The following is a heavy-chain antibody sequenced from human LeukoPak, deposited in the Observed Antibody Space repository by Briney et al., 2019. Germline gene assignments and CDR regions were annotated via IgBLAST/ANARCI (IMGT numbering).Heavy chain of an antibody. V-gene: IGHV4-39*07. CDR1: GYSISSSSYY. J-gene: IGHJ5*02. CDR3: ARDNPLPFDP. Sequence: PSETLSLTCAVSGYSISSSSYYWGWIRQPPGKGLEWVGSISYSGSTYYNPSLKSRVTISVDTSKNQFSLKLSSVTAADTAVYYCARDNPLPFDPWGQGTLVTVSS. CDR2: ISYSGST.